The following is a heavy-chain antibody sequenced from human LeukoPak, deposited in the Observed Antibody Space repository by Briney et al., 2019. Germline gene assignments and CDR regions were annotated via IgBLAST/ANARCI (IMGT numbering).Heavy chain of an antibody. CDR3: ARVGVAGPYYFDY. J-gene: IGHJ4*02. D-gene: IGHD6-19*01. CDR2: IYYDGST. V-gene: IGHV4-59*01. Sequence: SETLSLTCTVSGGSITYYYWSWIRQPPGKGLEWMGYIYYDGSTNHNPSLKSRVTISVDTSKNQFSLRLTSVTAADTAVYYCARVGVAGPYYFDYWGQGTLVTVSS. CDR1: GGSITYYY.